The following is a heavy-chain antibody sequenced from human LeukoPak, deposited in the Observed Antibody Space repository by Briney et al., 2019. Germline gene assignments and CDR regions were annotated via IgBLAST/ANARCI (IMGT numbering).Heavy chain of an antibody. V-gene: IGHV4-38-2*02. Sequence: SETLSLTCIVSGYSISSDCYWGWIRQPPGKGVVWIGRVYHTGSTYYNTSLKSRVTISADTSKNQFSLKLSSVTAADTAVYYCARESSSSTYNWFDPWGQGTLVTVSS. CDR2: VYHTGST. CDR3: ARESSSSTYNWFDP. J-gene: IGHJ5*02. D-gene: IGHD6-6*01. CDR1: GYSISSDCY.